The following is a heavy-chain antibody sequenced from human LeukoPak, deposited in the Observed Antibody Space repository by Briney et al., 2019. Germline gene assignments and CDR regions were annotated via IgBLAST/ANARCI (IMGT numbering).Heavy chain of an antibody. J-gene: IGHJ6*02. V-gene: IGHV1-69*13. CDR2: IIPIFGTA. Sequence: GASVNVSCKASGGTFSSYAISWVRQAPGQGLEWMGGIIPIFGTANYAQKFQGRVTITADESTSTAYMELSSLRSEDTAVYYCALRPQADYGDYSLDYYGMDVWGQGTTVTVSS. CDR1: GGTFSSYA. CDR3: ALRPQADYGDYSLDYYGMDV. D-gene: IGHD4-17*01.